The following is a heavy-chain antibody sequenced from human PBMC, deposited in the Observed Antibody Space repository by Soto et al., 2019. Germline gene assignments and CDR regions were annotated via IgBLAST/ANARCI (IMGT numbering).Heavy chain of an antibody. CDR2: ISAYNGNT. CDR1: GYTFTSYG. V-gene: IGHV1-18*04. Sequence: ASVKVSCKASGYTFTSYGISCVRRAPGQGLEWMGWISAYNGNTNYAQKLQGRVTMTTDTSTSTAYMELRSLRSDDTAVYYCARSYYYDSSGYYLNNRAFDYWGQGTLVTVSS. D-gene: IGHD3-22*01. CDR3: ARSYYYDSSGYYLNNRAFDY. J-gene: IGHJ4*02.